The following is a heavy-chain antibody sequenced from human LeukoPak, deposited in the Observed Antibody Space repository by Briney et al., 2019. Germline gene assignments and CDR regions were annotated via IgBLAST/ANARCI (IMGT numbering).Heavy chain of an antibody. D-gene: IGHD4-17*01. CDR1: GYTFTSYG. V-gene: IGHV1-18*01. Sequence: ASVKVSCKASGYTFTSYGISWVRQAPGQGLEWMGWISAYNGNTNYAQKLQGRVTMTTDTSTSTAYMGPRSLRSDDTAVYYCARILTPADGDYADNFDYWGQGTLVTVSS. CDR2: ISAYNGNT. CDR3: ARILTPADGDYADNFDY. J-gene: IGHJ4*02.